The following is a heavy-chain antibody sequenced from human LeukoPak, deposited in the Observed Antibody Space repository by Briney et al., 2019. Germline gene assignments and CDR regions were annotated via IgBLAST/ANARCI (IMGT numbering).Heavy chain of an antibody. CDR1: GFTFSSYG. J-gene: IGHJ4*02. CDR3: AKPALGTIFGVVPDY. V-gene: IGHV3-30*18. D-gene: IGHD3-3*01. Sequence: GGSLRLSCAASGFTFSSYGMHWVRQAPGKGLEWVAVISYDGSNKHYAGSVKGRFTISRDNSKNTLFLQMNSLRAEDTAVYYCAKPALGTIFGVVPDYWGQGTLVTVSS. CDR2: ISYDGSNK.